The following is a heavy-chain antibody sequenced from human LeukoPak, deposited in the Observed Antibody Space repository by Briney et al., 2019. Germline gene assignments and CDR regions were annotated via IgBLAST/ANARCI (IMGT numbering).Heavy chain of an antibody. V-gene: IGHV1-18*01. CDR3: ARSTHRDGDTFDY. J-gene: IGHJ4*02. D-gene: IGHD3-10*01. CDR1: GYTFTSYG. Sequence: ASVKVSCKASGYTFTSYGISWVRQAPGQGLEWMGWISAYNGNTNYAQKLQGRVTMTTDPSTTTAYMELRSLRSGDTAVYYCARSTHRDGDTFDYWGQGTLVTVSS. CDR2: ISAYNGNT.